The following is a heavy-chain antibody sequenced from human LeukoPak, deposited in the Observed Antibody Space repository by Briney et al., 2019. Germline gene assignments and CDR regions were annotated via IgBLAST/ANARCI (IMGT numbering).Heavy chain of an antibody. D-gene: IGHD3-3*01. CDR2: INPNSGGT. Sequence: ASVKVSCKASGYTFTGYYMHWVRQAPRQGLEWMGWINPNSGGTNYAQKFQGRVTMTRDTSISTAYMELSRLRSDDTAVYYCARGGFDYDFWSGYPSLYDYWGQGTLVTVSS. V-gene: IGHV1-2*02. CDR1: GYTFTGYY. CDR3: ARGGFDYDFWSGYPSLYDY. J-gene: IGHJ4*02.